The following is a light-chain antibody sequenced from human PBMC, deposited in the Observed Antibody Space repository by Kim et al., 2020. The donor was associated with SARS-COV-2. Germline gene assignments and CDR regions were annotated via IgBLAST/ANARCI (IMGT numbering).Light chain of an antibody. CDR3: SSYTTISTFYV. V-gene: IGLV2-14*03. CDR1: SSDVGGSNS. CDR2: DVS. Sequence: QSSTISCTGTSSDVGGSNSVSWYQQHPGKAPELIIYDVSNRPSGVSNRFSGSKSGNTASLTISGLQAEDESDYYCSSYTTISTFYVFGIGTKVTVL. J-gene: IGLJ1*01.